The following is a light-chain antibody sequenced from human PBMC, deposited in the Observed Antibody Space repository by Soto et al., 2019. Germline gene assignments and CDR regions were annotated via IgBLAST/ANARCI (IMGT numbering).Light chain of an antibody. J-gene: IGKJ2*01. CDR2: AAS. V-gene: IGKV1-39*01. Sequence: DIQMTQSPSSLSASVGDRVTITCRASQSISSYLNWYQQKPGKAPKLLIYAASSLHSGVPSRFSGSGSATDFTLTISSLQPEDFATYYCEQSYSTPPYTFGQGTKVEIK. CDR1: QSISSY. CDR3: EQSYSTPPYT.